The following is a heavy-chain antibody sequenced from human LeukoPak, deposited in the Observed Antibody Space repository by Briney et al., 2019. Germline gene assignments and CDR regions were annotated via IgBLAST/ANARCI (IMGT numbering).Heavy chain of an antibody. CDR1: GYTFTSFH. D-gene: IGHD3-3*01. CDR2: INPNSGGT. CDR3: ARELKGYDFWSGYYEYNWFDP. V-gene: IGHV1-2*04. J-gene: IGHJ5*02. Sequence: ASVKVSCKTSGYTFTSFHMHWVRQAPGQGLEWMGWINPNSGGTNYAQKFQGWVTMTRDTSISTAYMELSRLRSDDTAVYYCARELKGYDFWSGYYEYNWFDPWGQGTLVTVSS.